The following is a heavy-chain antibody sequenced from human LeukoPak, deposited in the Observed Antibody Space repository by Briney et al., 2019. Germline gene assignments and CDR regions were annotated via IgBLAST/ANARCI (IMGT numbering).Heavy chain of an antibody. J-gene: IGHJ4*02. CDR1: GGSISSYY. Sequence: SETLSLTCTVSGGSISSYYWSWIRQPPGKGLEWIGYIHYSGSTNHNPSLKSRVTISVDTSKNRFSLKLSSVTAADTAVYYCARDRREQYCSGGSCYSALGFFDYWGQGTLVTVSS. CDR3: ARDRREQYCSGGSCYSALGFFDY. D-gene: IGHD2-15*01. V-gene: IGHV4-59*01. CDR2: IHYSGST.